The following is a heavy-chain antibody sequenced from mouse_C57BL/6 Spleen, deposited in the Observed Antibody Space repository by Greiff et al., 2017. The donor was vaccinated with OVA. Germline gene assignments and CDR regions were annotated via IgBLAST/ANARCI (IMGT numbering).Heavy chain of an antibody. CDR2: IDPSDSET. Sequence: QVQLQQPGAELVRPGSSVKLSCKASGYTFTSYWMHWVKQRPIQGLEWIGNIDPSDSETHYNQKFKDKATLTVDKSSSTAYMQLSSLTSEDSAVYYCARTGSSLLWYFDVWGTGTTVTVSS. D-gene: IGHD1-1*01. CDR1: GYTFTSYW. V-gene: IGHV1-52*01. CDR3: ARTGSSLLWYFDV. J-gene: IGHJ1*03.